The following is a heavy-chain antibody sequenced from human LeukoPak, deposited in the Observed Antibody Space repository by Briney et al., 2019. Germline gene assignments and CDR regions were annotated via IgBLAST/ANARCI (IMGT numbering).Heavy chain of an antibody. CDR1: GGSFSGYY. CDR2: INHSGST. CDR3: ARGQFGDYGIGGHSFDY. J-gene: IGHJ4*02. D-gene: IGHD4-17*01. Sequence: PSETLSLTCAVYGGSFSGYYWSWIRQPPGKGLEWIGEINHSGSTNYNPSLKSRVTISIDTSKNQFSLKLSSVTAADTAVYYCARGQFGDYGIGGHSFDYWGQGTLVTVSS. V-gene: IGHV4-34*01.